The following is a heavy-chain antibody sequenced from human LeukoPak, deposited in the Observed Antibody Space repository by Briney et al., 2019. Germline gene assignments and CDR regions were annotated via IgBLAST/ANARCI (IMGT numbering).Heavy chain of an antibody. CDR2: INPSGGST. J-gene: IGHJ4*02. CDR3: ARAQGTTVKFDY. Sequence: ASVKVSCKASGYTFTSYYMHWVRQAPGQGLEWMGIINPSGGSTSYAQKFQGRVTMTRDTSTSTVYMELSSLRFEDTAVYYCARAQGTTVKFDYWGQGTLVTVSS. CDR1: GYTFTSYY. D-gene: IGHD4-17*01. V-gene: IGHV1-46*01.